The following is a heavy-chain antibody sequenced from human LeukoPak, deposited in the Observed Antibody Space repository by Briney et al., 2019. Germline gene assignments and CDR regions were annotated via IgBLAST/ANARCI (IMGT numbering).Heavy chain of an antibody. V-gene: IGHV4-38-2*02. CDR2: IYHSGST. CDR1: GYSISSGYY. J-gene: IGHJ4*02. CDR3: ARDGDY. Sequence: ASETLSLTCTVSGYSISSGYYWGWIRQPPGKGLEWIGTIYHSGSTYYNPSLKSRVTISVDTSKNQFSLKLSSVTAADTAVYYCARDGDYLGQGTLVTVSS.